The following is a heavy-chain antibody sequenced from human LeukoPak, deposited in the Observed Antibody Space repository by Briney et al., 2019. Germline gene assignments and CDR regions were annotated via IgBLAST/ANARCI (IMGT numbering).Heavy chain of an antibody. CDR2: INHSGST. CDR3: ARLHYSSSWFPFDY. D-gene: IGHD6-13*01. J-gene: IGHJ4*02. CDR1: GGSFSGYY. V-gene: IGHV4-34*01. Sequence: SETLSLTCAVYGGSFSGYYWSWIRQPPGKGLEWIGEINHSGSTNYNPSLKSRVTISVDTSKNQFSLKLSSVTAADTAVYYCARLHYSSSWFPFDYWGQGTLVTVSS.